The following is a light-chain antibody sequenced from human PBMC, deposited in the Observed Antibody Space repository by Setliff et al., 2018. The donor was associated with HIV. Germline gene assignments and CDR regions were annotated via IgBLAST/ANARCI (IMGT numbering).Light chain of an antibody. CDR2: DVT. CDR3: CSYAGSYTHV. J-gene: IGLJ1*01. V-gene: IGLV2-11*01. CDR1: SSDVGGYNY. Sequence: QSALTQPRSVSGSPGQSVTISCTGTSSDVGGYNYVSWYQQYSGKAPKLMIYDVTKRPSGVPDRFSGSKSGNTASLTISGLQAEDEAEYYCCSYAGSYTHVFGTGTSHRP.